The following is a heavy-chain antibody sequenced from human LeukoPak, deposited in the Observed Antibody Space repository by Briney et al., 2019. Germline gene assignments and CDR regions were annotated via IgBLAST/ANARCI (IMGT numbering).Heavy chain of an antibody. CDR2: ISGSGGST. CDR1: GFTFSSYA. D-gene: IGHD6-19*01. V-gene: IGHV3-23*01. J-gene: IGHJ4*02. CDR3: AKPGRWLAYFDY. Sequence: PAGGSLRLSCAASGFTFSSYAMSWVRQAPGKGLEWVSAISGSGGSTYYADSVKGRFTISRDNSKNTLYLQMNSLRAEDTAVYYCAKPGRWLAYFDYWGQGTLVTVSS.